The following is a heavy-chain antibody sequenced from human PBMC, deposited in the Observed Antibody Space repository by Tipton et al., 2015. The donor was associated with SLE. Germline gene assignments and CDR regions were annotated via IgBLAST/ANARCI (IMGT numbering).Heavy chain of an antibody. CDR1: GDSISSTSYY. D-gene: IGHD3-22*01. CDR3: ARDEYRYDATGYHLLGHFDF. J-gene: IGHJ4*02. V-gene: IGHV4-39*07. Sequence: TLSLTCIVSGDSISSTSYYWGWIRQPPGKGLEWVGTVYYTGNTFYNPSLKSRVTISVDTSKNQFSLKLSSVTAADTAVYYCARDEYRYDATGYHLLGHFDFWGQGTLVTVSS. CDR2: VYYTGNT.